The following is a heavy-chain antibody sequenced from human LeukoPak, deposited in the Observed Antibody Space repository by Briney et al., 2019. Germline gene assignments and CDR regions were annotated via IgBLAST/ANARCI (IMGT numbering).Heavy chain of an antibody. Sequence: SETLSLTCTVSGGSISSGSYYWSWIWQPAGKGLEWIGRIYTSGSTNYNPSLKSRVTISVDTSKNQFSLKLSSVTAADTAVYYCARDSRLGGFDYWGQGTLVTVSS. CDR3: ARDSRLGGFDY. CDR1: GGSISSGSYY. V-gene: IGHV4-61*02. CDR2: IYTSGST. D-gene: IGHD3-16*01. J-gene: IGHJ4*02.